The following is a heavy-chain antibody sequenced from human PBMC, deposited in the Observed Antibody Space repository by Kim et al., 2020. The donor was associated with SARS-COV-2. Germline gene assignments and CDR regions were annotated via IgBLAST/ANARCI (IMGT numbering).Heavy chain of an antibody. J-gene: IGHJ4*02. CDR2: GGSNK. V-gene: IGHV3-30*02. CDR3: GSYSDY. Sequence: GGSNKYYADSVKGRFTISRDNSKNTLYLQMNRLRAEDTAVYYCGSYSDYWGQGTLVTVSS. D-gene: IGHD3-10*01.